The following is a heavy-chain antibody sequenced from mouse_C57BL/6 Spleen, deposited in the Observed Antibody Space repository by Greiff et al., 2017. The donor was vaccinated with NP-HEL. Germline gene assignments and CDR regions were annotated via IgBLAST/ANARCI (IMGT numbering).Heavy chain of an antibody. D-gene: IGHD2-3*01. CDR1: GYAFSSSW. V-gene: IGHV1-82*01. CDR3: ARGYEGYYFDV. J-gene: IGHJ1*03. CDR2: IYPGDGDT. Sequence: VQLQQSGPELVKPGASVKISCKASGYAFSSSWMNWVKQRPGKGLEWIGRIYPGDGDTNYNGKFKGKATLTADKSSSTAYMQLSSLTSEDSAVYFCARGYEGYYFDVWGTGTTVTVSS.